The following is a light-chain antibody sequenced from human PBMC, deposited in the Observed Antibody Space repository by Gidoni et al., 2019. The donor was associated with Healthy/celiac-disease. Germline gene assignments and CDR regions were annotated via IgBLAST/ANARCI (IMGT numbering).Light chain of an antibody. CDR2: EGS. CDR1: SSDVGSYNL. CDR3: CSYAGSSNVV. J-gene: IGLJ2*01. V-gene: IGLV2-23*01. Sequence: QSALTQPASVSGSPGPSITISCTGTSSDVGSYNLVSWYQQLPGKAPKLMIYEGSKRPSGVSNRFSGSKSGNTASLTISGLQAEDEADYYCCSYAGSSNVVFGGGTKLTVL.